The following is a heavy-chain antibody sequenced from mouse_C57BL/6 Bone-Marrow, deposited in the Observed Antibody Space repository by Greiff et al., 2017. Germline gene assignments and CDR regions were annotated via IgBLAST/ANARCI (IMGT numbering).Heavy chain of an antibody. CDR3: AGSRYYAMDY. Sequence: QVHVKQPGAELVKPGASVKLSCKASGYTFTSYWMQWVKQRPGQGLEWIGEIDPSDSYTNYNQKFKGKATLTVDTSSSTAYMQLSSLTSEDSAVYYCAGSRYYAMDYWGQGTSVTVSS. CDR2: IDPSDSYT. J-gene: IGHJ4*01. CDR1: GYTFTSYW. V-gene: IGHV1-50*01.